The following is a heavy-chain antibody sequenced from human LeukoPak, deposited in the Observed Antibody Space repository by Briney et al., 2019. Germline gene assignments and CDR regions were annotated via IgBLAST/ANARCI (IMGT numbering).Heavy chain of an antibody. D-gene: IGHD3-10*01. Sequence: GGSLRLSCAASGFTFTNYAMTWVRQAPGKGLEWVSSISGSGGNRYYADSVQGRFTISRDNSQNTLYLQMNSLRAEDTAVYYCARFFKWFGEFGYWGQGTLVTVSS. CDR1: GFTFTNYA. CDR3: ARFFKWFGEFGY. V-gene: IGHV3-23*01. CDR2: ISGSGGNR. J-gene: IGHJ4*02.